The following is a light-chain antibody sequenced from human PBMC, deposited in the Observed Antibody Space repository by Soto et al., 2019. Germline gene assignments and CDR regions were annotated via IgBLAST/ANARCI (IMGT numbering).Light chain of an antibody. CDR1: SSDVGGYNY. J-gene: IGLJ2*01. CDR3: SSYGGRNNLI. CDR2: EVN. Sequence: QSALTQPPSASGSPGQSVTISCTGTSSDVGGYNYVSWYQQHPGKAPKLMIYEVNKRPLGVPDRFSGSKSGNTASLTVSGLQADEEADYYCSSYGGRNNLIFGGGTKLTVL. V-gene: IGLV2-8*01.